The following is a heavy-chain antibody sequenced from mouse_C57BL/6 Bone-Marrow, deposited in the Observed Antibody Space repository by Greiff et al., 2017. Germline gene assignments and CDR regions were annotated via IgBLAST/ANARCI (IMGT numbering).Heavy chain of an antibody. Sequence: QVQLKQPGAELVRPGTSVKLSCKASGYTFTSYWMHWVKQRPGQGLEWIGVIDPSDSYTNYTSKFKGKATLTVDTSSGTAYLQLNRLTSVESAVYYCARSTGTTVVATAFAYWGQGTLVTVSA. J-gene: IGHJ3*01. V-gene: IGHV1-59*01. CDR1: GYTFTSYW. CDR3: ARSTGTTVVATAFAY. CDR2: IDPSDSYT. D-gene: IGHD1-1*01.